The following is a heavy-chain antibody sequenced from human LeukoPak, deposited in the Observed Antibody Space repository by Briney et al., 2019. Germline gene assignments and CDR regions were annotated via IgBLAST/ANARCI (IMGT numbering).Heavy chain of an antibody. J-gene: IGHJ4*02. CDR2: ISYDGGKK. Sequence: GGSLRLSCAASGFTFSSYGMHWVRQAPGKGLEWVALISYDGGKKYYADSVKGRFTISRDNSKNTLYLQMNSLIPDDTAVYYCASESGSSYYFDYWGQGTLVTVSS. V-gene: IGHV3-30*03. CDR3: ASESGSSYYFDY. CDR1: GFTFSSYG. D-gene: IGHD2-15*01.